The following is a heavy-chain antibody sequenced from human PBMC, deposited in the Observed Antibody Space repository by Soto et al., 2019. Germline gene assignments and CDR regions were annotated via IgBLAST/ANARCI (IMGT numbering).Heavy chain of an antibody. CDR1: GFTFSRYS. V-gene: IGHV3-21*06. J-gene: IGHJ4*02. CDR2: ISSGGNTK. CDR3: ARVDY. Sequence: EVQLVESGGGLVKPGGSLRLSCVASGFTFSRYSINWFRQAPGKGLEWVSSISSGGNTKSYANSVKGRFTIPRDNAKNSLYLEMNSLRPEDTAVYYCARVDYWGQGTLVTVSS.